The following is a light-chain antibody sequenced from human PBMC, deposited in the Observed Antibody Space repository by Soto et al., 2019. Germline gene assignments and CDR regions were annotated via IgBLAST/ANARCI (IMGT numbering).Light chain of an antibody. CDR2: DTS. Sequence: EIVLTQSPGTLSLSVGERVTLSCRASQSVSSYLAWYQQTPGQAPRLLIYDTSNRATGTPDRCSGSGSGTDFTLTISRPEPEDFTVYYCQQYGSSPLTFGGGTTVEIK. CDR3: QQYGSSPLT. J-gene: IGKJ4*01. CDR1: QSVSSY. V-gene: IGKV3-20*01.